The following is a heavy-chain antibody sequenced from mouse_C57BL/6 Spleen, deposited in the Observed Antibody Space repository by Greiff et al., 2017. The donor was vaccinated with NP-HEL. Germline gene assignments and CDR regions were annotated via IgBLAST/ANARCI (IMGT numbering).Heavy chain of an antibody. D-gene: IGHD1-1*01. J-gene: IGHJ4*01. V-gene: IGHV1-80*01. Sequence: QVQLQQSGAELVKPGASVKISCKASGYAFSSYWMNWVKQRPRKGLEWIGQIYPGDGDTNYNGKFKGKATLTADKSSSTAYMQLSSLTSEDSAVYFCARRGNYGSSYTAMDYWGQGTSVTVSS. CDR1: GYAFSSYW. CDR3: ARRGNYGSSYTAMDY. CDR2: IYPGDGDT.